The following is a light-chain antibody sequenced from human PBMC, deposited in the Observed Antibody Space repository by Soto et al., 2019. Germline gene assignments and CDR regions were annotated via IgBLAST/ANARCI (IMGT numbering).Light chain of an antibody. CDR2: FGS. CDR1: QSLLYNNSYNY. Sequence: EIVMTQSPLTLPVTPGEPASISCRSSQSLLYNNSYNYLDWYVQKPGQSPQLLIYFGSNRAPGVPDRFSGSGSGTDFTLKINRVEAEDVGTYYCMQALQSLTFGQGTRVEIQ. J-gene: IGKJ5*01. CDR3: MQALQSLT. V-gene: IGKV2-28*01.